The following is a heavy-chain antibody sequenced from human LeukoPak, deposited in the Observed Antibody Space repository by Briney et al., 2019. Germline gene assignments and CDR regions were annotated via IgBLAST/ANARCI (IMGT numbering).Heavy chain of an antibody. D-gene: IGHD3-9*01. J-gene: IGHJ5*02. V-gene: IGHV1-24*01. CDR1: GYTLTELS. CDR3: ATALRYYDILTGRPNWFDP. CDR2: FDPEDGET. Sequence: ASVKVSCKVSGYTLTELSMHWVRQAPGKGLEWMGGFDPEDGETIYAQKLQGRVTMTEDTSTDTAYMELSSLRSEDTAVYYCATALRYYDILTGRPNWFDPWGQGTLVTVSS.